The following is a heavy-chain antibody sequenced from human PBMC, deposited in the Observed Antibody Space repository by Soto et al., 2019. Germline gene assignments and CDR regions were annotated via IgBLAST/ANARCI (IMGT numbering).Heavy chain of an antibody. CDR3: ARGGQDFWSGPFDY. Sequence: PSETLSLTCTVSGGSISNYFCNWIRQPAGKGLGWIGRIDNSGSTNYNPSLKSRITMSADTSRNQFSLKLNSVTAADTAVYYCARGGQDFWSGPFDYWGQGDLVTVSS. J-gene: IGHJ4*02. V-gene: IGHV4-4*07. CDR2: IDNSGST. D-gene: IGHD3-3*01. CDR1: GGSISNYF.